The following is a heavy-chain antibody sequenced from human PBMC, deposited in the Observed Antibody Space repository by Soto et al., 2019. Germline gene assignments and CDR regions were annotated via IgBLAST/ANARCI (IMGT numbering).Heavy chain of an antibody. V-gene: IGHV3-21*06. D-gene: IGHD1-26*01. CDR2: ITASGTYT. CDR1: GLPFSLQT. CDR3: VTTSATAGATDDVFDI. Sequence: EVQLVESGGGLVKPGGSLRLSCAASGLPFSLQTMSWVRQAPGKGLEWISTITASGTYTYYADSVKGRFTISRDNAQTSLFLQMDTLRAADTALYYCVTTSATAGATDDVFDIWGQGTMVTVSS. J-gene: IGHJ3*02.